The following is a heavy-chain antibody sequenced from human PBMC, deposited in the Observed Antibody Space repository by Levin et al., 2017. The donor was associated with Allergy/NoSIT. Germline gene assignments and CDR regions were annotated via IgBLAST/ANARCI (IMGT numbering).Heavy chain of an antibody. CDR3: ARDECAWRGGCYGMDV. V-gene: IGHV4-31*03. J-gene: IGHJ6*02. D-gene: IGHD2-8*01. Sequence: SETLSLTFTVSGDSISGGTLYWSWIRQRPGKGLEWIGFIHHSGSAYYNPSLKSRLTMSLDTSKSQFSLRVTSVTVADTAVIVCARDECAWRGGCYGMDVWGQGTTVIVSS. CDR1: GDSISGGTLY. CDR2: IHHSGSA.